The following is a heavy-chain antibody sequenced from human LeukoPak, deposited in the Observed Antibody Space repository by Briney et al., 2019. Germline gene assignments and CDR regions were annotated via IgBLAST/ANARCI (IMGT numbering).Heavy chain of an antibody. Sequence: GGSLRLPCAASGFTFANYNFNWVRQAPGKGLEWVSYISSTSSTIYYADSMKGRFTISRDNAKNSLYLQMNSLRAEDTAVYYCARDPPHGMDVWGQGTTVTVSS. J-gene: IGHJ6*02. CDR3: ARDPPHGMDV. V-gene: IGHV3-48*01. CDR1: GFTFANYN. CDR2: ISSTSSTI.